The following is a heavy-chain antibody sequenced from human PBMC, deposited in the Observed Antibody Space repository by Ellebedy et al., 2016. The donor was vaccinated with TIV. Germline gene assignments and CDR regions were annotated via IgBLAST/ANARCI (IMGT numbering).Heavy chain of an antibody. CDR3: ARKYYYDSSAFYY. Sequence: MPSETLSLTCAVYGGSFSDYYWTWIRQPPGKGLEWIGDINHSGSTNYNPSFKSRVSISVDTSKNQFSLKLSSVTAADTAVYYRARKYYYDSSAFYYWGQGTLVTVSS. J-gene: IGHJ4*02. D-gene: IGHD3-22*01. CDR2: INHSGST. CDR1: GGSFSDYY. V-gene: IGHV4-34*01.